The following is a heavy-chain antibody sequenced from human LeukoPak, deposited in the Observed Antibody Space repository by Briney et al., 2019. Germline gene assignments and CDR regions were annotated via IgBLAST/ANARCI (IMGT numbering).Heavy chain of an antibody. V-gene: IGHV4-61*01. CDR2: IYYSGST. CDR1: GGSVSSGSYY. J-gene: IGHJ3*02. Sequence: SETLSLTCTVSGGSVSSGSYYWSWIRQPPGKGLEWIGYIYYSGSTNYNPSLKSRVTISADTSKNQFSLKLSSVTAADTAVYYCARDPDDRSGLDAFETWGQGTKVTVS. CDR3: ARDPDDRSGLDAFET. D-gene: IGHD3-22*01.